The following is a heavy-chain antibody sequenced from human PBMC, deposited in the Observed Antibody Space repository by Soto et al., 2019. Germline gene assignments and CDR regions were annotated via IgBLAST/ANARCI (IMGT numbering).Heavy chain of an antibody. D-gene: IGHD5-18*01. CDR3: ARVKNSAQPEPSDC. J-gene: IGHJ4*02. CDR1: GGSISSGDYY. Sequence: PSETLSLTCTVSGGSISSGDYYWSWIRQSPGKGLEWIGYINYSGNNYYTPSLKSRATISVDTSKNQFSLRLSSVSAADTAVYYCARVKNSAQPEPSDCWGQGTLVTVSS. CDR2: INYSGNN. V-gene: IGHV4-30-4*01.